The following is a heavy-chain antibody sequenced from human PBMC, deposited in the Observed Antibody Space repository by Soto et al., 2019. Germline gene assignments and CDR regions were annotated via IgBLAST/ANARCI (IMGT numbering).Heavy chain of an antibody. V-gene: IGHV3-30*18. CDR2: ISYDGSNK. Sequence: PGGSLRLSCAASGFTFSSDGMHWVRQAPGKGLEWVAVISYDGSNKYYADSVKGRFTISRDNSKNTLYLQMNSLRAEDTAVYYCAKGQRAVAGIFDYWGQGTLVTVSS. D-gene: IGHD6-19*01. J-gene: IGHJ4*02. CDR1: GFTFSSDG. CDR3: AKGQRAVAGIFDY.